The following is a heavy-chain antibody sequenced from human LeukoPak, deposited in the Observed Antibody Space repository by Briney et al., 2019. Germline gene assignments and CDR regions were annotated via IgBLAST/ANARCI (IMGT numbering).Heavy chain of an antibody. CDR1: GFTFSSYA. CDR2: ISGSGGST. CDR3: AKGLAAAGTIDY. J-gene: IGHJ4*02. D-gene: IGHD6-13*01. V-gene: IGHV3-23*01. Sequence: GGSLRLSCAASGFTFSSYAMSWVRQAPGKGLRWVSAISGSGGSTYYADSVKGRFTISRDNSKNTLYLQMNSLRAEDTAVYYCAKGLAAAGTIDYWGQGTLVTVSS.